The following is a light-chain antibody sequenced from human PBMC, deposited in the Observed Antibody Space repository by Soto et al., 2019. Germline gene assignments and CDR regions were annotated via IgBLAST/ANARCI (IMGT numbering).Light chain of an antibody. CDR1: SSDVGGYNY. CDR3: SSYAGSNSYV. V-gene: IGLV2-8*01. J-gene: IGLJ1*01. Sequence: QSVLTQPPSASGSSGQSVTISCTGTSSDVGGYNYVSWYQQHPGKAPKLMIYEVSKRPSGVPDRFSGSKSGNTASLTVSGLQAEDEADYYCSSYAGSNSYVFGTGTKLTVL. CDR2: EVS.